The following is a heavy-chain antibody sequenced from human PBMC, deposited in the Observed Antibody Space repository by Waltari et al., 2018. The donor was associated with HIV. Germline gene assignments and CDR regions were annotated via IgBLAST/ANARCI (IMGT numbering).Heavy chain of an antibody. CDR3: ARVGIVVVPAGTPNDAFDV. Sequence: EVQLVESGGGLVQPGGSLRLSCAASGFTLSSHWMTWVRQAPGKGLGWVAKIKEDGSEKQYVDSVKGRFTISRDNAENSLFLQMNGLRADDTAVYYCARVGIVVVPAGTPNDAFDVWGQGTMVTVSS. CDR1: GFTLSSHW. D-gene: IGHD2-2*01. V-gene: IGHV3-7*01. J-gene: IGHJ3*01. CDR2: IKEDGSEK.